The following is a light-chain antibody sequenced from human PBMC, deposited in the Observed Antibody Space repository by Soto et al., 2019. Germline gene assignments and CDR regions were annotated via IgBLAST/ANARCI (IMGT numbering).Light chain of an antibody. Sequence: EIVLTQSPGTLSLSPGERVTLSCRASQSVTSNLAWYQHKPGQAPRLLISGASTGAIGIPARFSGSGSGTEFTLTINSLQSEDFAIYYCQQYHRWPVTFGGGTKVDIK. CDR2: GAS. J-gene: IGKJ4*01. CDR1: QSVTSN. V-gene: IGKV3-15*01. CDR3: QQYHRWPVT.